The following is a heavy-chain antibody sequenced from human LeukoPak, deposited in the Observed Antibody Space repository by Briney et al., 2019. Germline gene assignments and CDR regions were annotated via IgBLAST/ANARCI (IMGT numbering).Heavy chain of an antibody. CDR3: ASDPRKVEATAFDY. J-gene: IGHJ4*02. CDR1: GGTFSSYA. V-gene: IGHV1-69*13. D-gene: IGHD1-26*01. CDR2: IIPIFGTA. Sequence: SVKVSCKASGGTFSSYAISWVRQAPGQGLEWMGGIIPIFGTANYAQKFQGRVTITADESTSTAYMELSSLRSEDTAVYYCASDPRKVEATAFDYWGQGTLVTVSS.